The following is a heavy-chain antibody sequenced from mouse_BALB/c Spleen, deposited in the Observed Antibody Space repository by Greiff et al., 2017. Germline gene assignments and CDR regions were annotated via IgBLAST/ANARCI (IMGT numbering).Heavy chain of an antibody. V-gene: IGHV14-4*02. J-gene: IGHJ3*01. CDR3: DAGDYCGPAWFAY. CDR2: IDPENGDT. CDR1: GFNIKDYY. Sequence: VQLQQSGAELVRSGASVKLSCTASGFNIKDYYMHWVKQRPEQGLEWIGWIDPENGDTEYAPKFQGKATMTADTSSNTAYLQLSSLTSEDTAVYYCDAGDYCGPAWFAYWGQGTLVTVSA. D-gene: IGHD1-2*01.